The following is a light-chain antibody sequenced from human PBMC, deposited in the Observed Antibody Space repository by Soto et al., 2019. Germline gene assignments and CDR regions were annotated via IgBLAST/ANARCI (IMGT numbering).Light chain of an antibody. CDR1: NIGSKS. CDR3: QVWDSSSDHYV. Sequence: SYVLTQPPSVSVAPGKTARITCGGNNIGSKSVHWYQQKPGQAPVLVIYYDSDRPSGIPERFSGSNSGNTATLPISRVEAGDEADDYCQVWDSSSDHYVFGTGTKVTVL. J-gene: IGLJ1*01. V-gene: IGLV3-21*04. CDR2: YDS.